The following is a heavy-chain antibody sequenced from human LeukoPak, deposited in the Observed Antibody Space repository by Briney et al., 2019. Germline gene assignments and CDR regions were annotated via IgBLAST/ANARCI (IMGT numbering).Heavy chain of an antibody. D-gene: IGHD4-17*01. CDR1: GGSISSYY. J-gene: IGHJ4*02. V-gene: IGHV4-59*08. CDR3: ARSPTVTPNFDC. CDR2: IYYSGST. Sequence: SETLSLTCTVSGGSISSYYWSWIRQPPGKGLEWIGYIYYSGSTNYNPSLKSRVTISVDTSKNQFSLKLSSVTAADTAVYYCARSPTVTPNFDCWGQGTLVTVSS.